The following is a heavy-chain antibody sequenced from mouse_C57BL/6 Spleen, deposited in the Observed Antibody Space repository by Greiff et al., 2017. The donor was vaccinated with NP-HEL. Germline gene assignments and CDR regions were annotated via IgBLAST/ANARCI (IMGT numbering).Heavy chain of an antibody. CDR1: GYSFTGYY. V-gene: IGHV1-42*01. D-gene: IGHD2-2*01. CDR3: ARRGAMVTTDYFDY. J-gene: IGHJ2*01. CDR2: INPSTGGT. Sequence: VQLQQSGPELVKPGASVKISCKASGYSFTGYYMNWVKQSPEKSLEWIGEINPSTGGTTYNQKFKAKATLTVDKSSSTAYMQLKSLTSEDSAVYYCARRGAMVTTDYFDYWGQGTTLTVSS.